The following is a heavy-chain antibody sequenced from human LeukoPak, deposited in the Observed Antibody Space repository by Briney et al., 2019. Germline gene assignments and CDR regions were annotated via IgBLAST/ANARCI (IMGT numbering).Heavy chain of an antibody. CDR2: FTSDGSST. V-gene: IGHV3-74*01. CDR3: ARAQMGAPTDC. J-gene: IGHJ4*02. Sequence: GGSLRLSCAASGFTLSSYAMYWVRQAPGKGLVWVSRFTSDGSSTIYADSVEGRFTVSRDIAKNTFYLQMNSLRAEDTAVYYCARAQMGAPTDCWGQGTLVTVSS. CDR1: GFTLSSYA. D-gene: IGHD1-26*01.